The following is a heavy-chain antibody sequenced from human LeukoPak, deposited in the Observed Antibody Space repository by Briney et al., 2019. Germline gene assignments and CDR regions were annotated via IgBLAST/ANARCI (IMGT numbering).Heavy chain of an antibody. J-gene: IGHJ4*02. V-gene: IGHV3-23*01. CDR2: ISGSGGST. CDR3: AKGYSSSWYYFDY. Sequence: PGGSLRLSCAASGFTFSSYAMSWVRQAPGKGLEWVSAISGSGGSTYNADSVKGLFTISRDNSENTLYLQMNSLRAEDTAVYYCAKGYSSSWYYFDYWGQGTLVTVSS. CDR1: GFTFSSYA. D-gene: IGHD6-13*01.